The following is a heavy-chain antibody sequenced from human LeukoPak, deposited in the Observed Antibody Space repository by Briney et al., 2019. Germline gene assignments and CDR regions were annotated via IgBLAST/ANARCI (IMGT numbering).Heavy chain of an antibody. CDR1: GYTFTGYY. V-gene: IGHV1-2*02. J-gene: IGHJ4*02. CDR2: INPNSGGT. Sequence: ASVKVSCKASGYTFTGYYMHWVRQARGQGLEWMGWINPNSGGTNYAQKFQGRVTMTRDTSISTAYMELSRLRSDDTAVYYCAREWKYHYGSGSLPDYWGQGTLVTVSS. CDR3: AREWKYHYGSGSLPDY. D-gene: IGHD3-10*01.